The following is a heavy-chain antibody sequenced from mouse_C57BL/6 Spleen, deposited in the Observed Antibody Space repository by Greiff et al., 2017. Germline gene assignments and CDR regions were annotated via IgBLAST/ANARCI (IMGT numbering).Heavy chain of an antibody. D-gene: IGHD1-1*01. CDR1: GYTFTSYW. J-gene: IGHJ2*01. V-gene: IGHV1-64*01. CDR3: ARRVYGSSSSFDD. CDR2: IHPNSGST. Sequence: QVQLQQPGAELVKPGASVKLSCKASGYTFTSYWMHWVKQRPGQGLEWIGMIHPNSGSTNYNEKFKSKATLTVDKSSSTAYMQLSSLTSEDSAVYYCARRVYGSSSSFDDWGQGTTLTVAS.